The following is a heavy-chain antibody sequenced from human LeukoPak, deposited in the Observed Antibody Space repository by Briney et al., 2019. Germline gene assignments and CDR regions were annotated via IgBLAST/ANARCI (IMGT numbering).Heavy chain of an antibody. J-gene: IGHJ5*02. CDR2: INPSGGST. CDR1: GYTFTSYY. V-gene: IGHV1-46*01. CDR3: AREVAAAAQVFDP. Sequence: ASVRVSCKASGYTFTSYYMHWVRQAPGQGLEGMGIINPSGGSTSYAQKFQGRVTMTRDTSTSTVYMELSSLRSEDTAVYYCAREVAAAAQVFDPWGQGTLVTVSS. D-gene: IGHD6-13*01.